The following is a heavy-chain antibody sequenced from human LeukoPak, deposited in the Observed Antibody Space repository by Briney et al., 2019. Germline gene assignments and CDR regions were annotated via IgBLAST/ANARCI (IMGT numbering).Heavy chain of an antibody. CDR1: GYTFTSYA. Sequence: ASVKVSCKASGYTFTSYAMNWVRQAPGQGLEWMGWINTNTGNPTYAQGFTGRFVFSLDTSVSTAYLQISSLKAEDTAVYYCARDYARQWLVPDSYYYYYMDVWGKGTTVTVSS. CDR3: ARDYARQWLVPDSYYYYYMDV. V-gene: IGHV7-4-1*02. D-gene: IGHD6-19*01. J-gene: IGHJ6*03. CDR2: INTNTGNP.